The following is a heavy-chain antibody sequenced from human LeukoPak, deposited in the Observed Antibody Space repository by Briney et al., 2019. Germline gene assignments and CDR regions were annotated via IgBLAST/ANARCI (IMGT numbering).Heavy chain of an antibody. CDR2: IFYSGTT. Sequence: SETLSLTCTVSGGSINNFYWSWIRQPPGKGLERLGFIFYSGTTNYNPSLGSRVSMSVDTSRNQFSLNLRSLTAADTAVYYCARHPRGDSSNPPDSFDIWGQGTVVTVSS. CDR1: GGSINNFY. CDR3: ARHPRGDSSNPPDSFDI. J-gene: IGHJ3*02. V-gene: IGHV4-59*08. D-gene: IGHD2-21*02.